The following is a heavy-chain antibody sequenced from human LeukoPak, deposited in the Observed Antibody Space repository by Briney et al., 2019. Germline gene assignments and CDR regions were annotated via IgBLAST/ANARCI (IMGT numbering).Heavy chain of an antibody. CDR2: IYYSGST. V-gene: IGHV4-59*01. CDR3: AGGYSGSCTDA. D-gene: IGHD1-26*01. Sequence: PSETLSLTCAVYGGSFSGYYWSWIRQPPGKGLEWIGYIYYSGSTNYNPSLKSRVTISVDTSKNQFSLKLSSVTAADTAVYYWAGGYSGSCTDAGGQETLVTVSS. J-gene: IGHJ4*02. CDR1: GGSFSGYY.